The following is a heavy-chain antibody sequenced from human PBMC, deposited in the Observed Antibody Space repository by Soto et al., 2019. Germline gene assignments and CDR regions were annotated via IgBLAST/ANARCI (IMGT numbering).Heavy chain of an antibody. CDR1: GGSISSSSYY. CDR3: ARRLYYDSSGFEGGGMDV. Sequence: PSETLSLTCTVSGGSISSSSYYWGWIRQPPGKGLEWIGSIYYSGSTYYNPSLESRVTISVDTSKNQFSLKLSSVTAADAAVYYCARRLYYDSSGFEGGGMDVWGQGTTVTVSS. D-gene: IGHD3-22*01. J-gene: IGHJ6*02. V-gene: IGHV4-39*01. CDR2: IYYSGST.